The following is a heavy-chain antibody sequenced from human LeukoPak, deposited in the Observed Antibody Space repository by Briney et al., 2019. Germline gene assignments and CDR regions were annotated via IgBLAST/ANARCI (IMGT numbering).Heavy chain of an antibody. D-gene: IGHD5-24*01. CDR1: RFTFSGYW. J-gene: IGHJ4*02. V-gene: IGHV3-7*04. CDR2: IKQDGSEK. Sequence: PGGSLRLSCAASRFTFSGYWMSWVRQAPGKGLEWVASIKQDGSEKYYVDSVKGRFAISRDNAKNSLYLQMNSLRAEDTAVYYCARDLHGYYFDYWGQGTLVTVSS. CDR3: ARDLHGYYFDY.